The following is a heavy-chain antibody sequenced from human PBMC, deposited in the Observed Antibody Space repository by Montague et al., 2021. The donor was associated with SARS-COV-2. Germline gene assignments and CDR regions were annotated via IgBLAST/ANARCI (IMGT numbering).Heavy chain of an antibody. D-gene: IGHD4-17*01. CDR3: ARAIDYGDYGYYFDY. CDR2: ISSSSSYI. J-gene: IGHJ4*02. Sequence: SLRLSCAASGFTFSSYSMNWVRQAPGKGLEWVSSISSSSSYIYYADSVKGRFTISRDNAKSSLYLQMNSLRAEDTAVYYCARAIDYGDYGYYFDYWGQGTLVTVSS. CDR1: GFTFSSYS. V-gene: IGHV3-21*01.